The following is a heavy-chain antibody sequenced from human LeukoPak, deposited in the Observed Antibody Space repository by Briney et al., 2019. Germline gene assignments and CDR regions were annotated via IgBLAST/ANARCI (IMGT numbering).Heavy chain of an antibody. J-gene: IGHJ4*02. CDR2: INHSGST. D-gene: IGHD6-13*01. Sequence: SETLSLTCAVYGESFSGYYWNWLRQPPGKGLEWIGEINHSGSTNYNPSLKSRVTISVDTSKNQFSLKLSSVTAADTAVYYCARGNGAAAGKGLDYWGQGTLVTVSS. CDR1: GESFSGYY. V-gene: IGHV4-34*01. CDR3: ARGNGAAAGKGLDY.